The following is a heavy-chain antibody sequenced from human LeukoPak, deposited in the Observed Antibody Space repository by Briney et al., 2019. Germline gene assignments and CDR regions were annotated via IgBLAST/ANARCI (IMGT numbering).Heavy chain of an antibody. J-gene: IGHJ5*02. CDR1: GFIFSSYW. D-gene: IGHD3-22*01. V-gene: IGHV3-7*01. Sequence: PGGSLRLSCAASGFIFSSYWMSWVRQAPGKGLEWVANIKQDGSEKYYVDSVKGRFTISRDNAKNTLNLQMNSLRAEDTAVYYCARDLGQYHDTSDNWFDPWGQGTLVTVSS. CDR3: ARDLGQYHDTSDNWFDP. CDR2: IKQDGSEK.